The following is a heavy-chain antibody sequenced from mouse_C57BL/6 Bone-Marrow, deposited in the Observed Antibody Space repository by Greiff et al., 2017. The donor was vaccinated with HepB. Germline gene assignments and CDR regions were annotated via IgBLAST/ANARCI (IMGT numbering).Heavy chain of an antibody. J-gene: IGHJ2*01. CDR2: IDPENGDT. Sequence: EVQLQESGAELVRPGASVKLSCTASGFNIKDDYMHWVKQRPEQGLEWIGWIDPENGDTEYASKFQGKATITADTSSNTAYLQLSSLTSEDTAVYYWTTEGVGDYWGKGTTLTVSS. CDR1: GFNIKDDY. D-gene: IGHD1-1*01. CDR3: TTEGVGDY. V-gene: IGHV14-4*01.